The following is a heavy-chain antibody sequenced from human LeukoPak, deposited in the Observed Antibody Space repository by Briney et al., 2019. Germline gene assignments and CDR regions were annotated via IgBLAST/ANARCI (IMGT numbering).Heavy chain of an antibody. Sequence: PSETLSLTCTVSGGSISSYYWSWIRQPAGKGLEWIGRIYTSGSTNYNPSLKSRVTMSVDTSKNQFSLKLSSVTAADTAVYYCARDYYDSSAPLPLYYYYYYMDVWGKGTTVTISS. CDR1: GGSISSYY. D-gene: IGHD3-22*01. CDR2: IYTSGST. J-gene: IGHJ6*03. CDR3: ARDYYDSSAPLPLYYYYYYMDV. V-gene: IGHV4-4*07.